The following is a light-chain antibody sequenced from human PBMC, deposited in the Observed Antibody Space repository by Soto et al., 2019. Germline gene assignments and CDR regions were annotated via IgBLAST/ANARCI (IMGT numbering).Light chain of an antibody. CDR3: ISYAGSNKPA. CDR1: SSDVGGYNY. Sequence: QSALTQPPSASGSPGQSVAISCSGTSSDVGGYNYVSWYQQHPGKAPKLMIYDVNKRPSGVPDRFSGSKSGNTASLTVSGRKAEDEADYYCISYAGSNKPAFGGGTKLTVL. CDR2: DVN. V-gene: IGLV2-8*01. J-gene: IGLJ2*01.